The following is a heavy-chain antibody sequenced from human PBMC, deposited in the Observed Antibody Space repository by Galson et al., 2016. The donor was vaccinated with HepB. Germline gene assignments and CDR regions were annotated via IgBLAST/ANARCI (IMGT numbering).Heavy chain of an antibody. CDR3: AKDLGDSLGTDDYYFDL. CDR1: GFTLSTYA. CDR2: ISGSGEIT. V-gene: IGHV3-23*01. J-gene: IGHJ2*01. Sequence: SLRLSCAASGFTLSTYAMNWVRQAPAKGLEWVSGISGSGEITFYADSVKGRFTISRDNSQNTLYLQMNSLRAEDTAVYYCAKDLGDSLGTDDYYFDLWGRGTLVTVPS. D-gene: IGHD3-22*01.